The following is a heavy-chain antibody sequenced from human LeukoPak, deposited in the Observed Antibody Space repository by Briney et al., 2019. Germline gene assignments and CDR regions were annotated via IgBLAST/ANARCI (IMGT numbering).Heavy chain of an antibody. J-gene: IGHJ5*02. CDR3: AKDDPGTAGFDP. V-gene: IGHV3-30*18. D-gene: IGHD2-21*02. CDR1: GITFSSYG. CDR2: TSYDGSNK. Sequence: PGRSLRLSCAASGITFSSYGMHWVRQAPGKGLQWVAVTSYDGSNKYYADSVKGRFTISRDNSKNTLYLQMNSLRAEDTAVYYCAKDDPGTAGFDPWGQGTLVTVSS.